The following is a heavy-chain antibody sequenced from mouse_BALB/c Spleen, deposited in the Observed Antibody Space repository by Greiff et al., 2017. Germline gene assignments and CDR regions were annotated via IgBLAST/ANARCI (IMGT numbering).Heavy chain of an antibody. CDR2: ISTYYGDA. CDR1: GYTFTDYA. J-gene: IGHJ4*01. V-gene: IGHV1S137*01. Sequence: VQVVESGAELVRPGVSVKISCKGSGYTFTDYAMHWVKQSHAKSLEWIGVISTYYGDASYNQKFKGKATMTVDKSSSTAYMELARLTSEDSAIYYCAREGGHPSYAMDYWGQGTSVTVSS. D-gene: IGHD6-1*01. CDR3: AREGGHPSYAMDY.